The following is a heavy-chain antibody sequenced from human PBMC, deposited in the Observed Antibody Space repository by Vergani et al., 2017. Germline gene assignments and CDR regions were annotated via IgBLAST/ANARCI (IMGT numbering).Heavy chain of an antibody. CDR2: ISGSGGST. V-gene: IGHV3-23*01. Sequence: EVQLLESGGGLVQPGGSLRLSCAASGFTFSSYAMSWVRQAPGKGLEWVSAISGSGGSTYYADSVKGRFTISRDNSKNTLYLQMNSLRAEDTAVYYCAISIAARPFHFVYFQHWGQGTLVTVSS. D-gene: IGHD6-6*01. CDR1: GFTFSSYA. CDR3: AISIAARPFHFVYFQH. J-gene: IGHJ1*01.